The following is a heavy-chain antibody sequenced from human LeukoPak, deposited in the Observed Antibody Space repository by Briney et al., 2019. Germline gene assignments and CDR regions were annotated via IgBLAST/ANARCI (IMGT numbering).Heavy chain of an antibody. J-gene: IGHJ5*02. CDR2: INHSGST. D-gene: IGHD6-19*01. CDR1: GGSFSGYY. Sequence: PSETLSLTCAVYGGSFSGYYWSWIRQPPGKGLEGIGEINHSGSTNYNPSLKSRVTISVDTSKNQFSLKLSSVTAADTAVYYCARRVSGWHHNWFDPWGQGTLVTVSS. V-gene: IGHV4-34*01. CDR3: ARRVSGWHHNWFDP.